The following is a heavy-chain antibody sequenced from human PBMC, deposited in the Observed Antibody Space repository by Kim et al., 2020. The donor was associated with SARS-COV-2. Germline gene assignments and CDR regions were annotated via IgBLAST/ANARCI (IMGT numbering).Heavy chain of an antibody. CDR3: TKAAYSSGGSECDP. D-gene: IGHD6-19*01. Sequence: GGSLRLSCAASGFTFSNYAMTWVRQAPGKGLEWVSSISGSGRNIYYTDSVKGRFTISRDNSKNTLDLQMNSLRAEDTALYYCTKAAYSSGGSECDPWGQG. CDR1: GFTFSNYA. CDR2: ISGSGRNI. V-gene: IGHV3-23*01. J-gene: IGHJ5*02.